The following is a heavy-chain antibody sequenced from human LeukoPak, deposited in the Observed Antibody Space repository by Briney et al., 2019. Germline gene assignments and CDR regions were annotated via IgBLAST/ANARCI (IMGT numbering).Heavy chain of an antibody. D-gene: IGHD3-10*01. CDR3: AKDQITMVRGERYNWFDP. V-gene: IGHV3-7*03. CDR2: IKQDGSEK. CDR1: GFTFSSYW. J-gene: IGHJ5*02. Sequence: GGSLRLSCAASGFTFSSYWMSWVRQAPGKGLEWVANIKQDGSEKYYVDSVKGRFTISRDNAKNSLYLQMNSLRAEDTAVYYCAKDQITMVRGERYNWFDPWGQGTLVTVSS.